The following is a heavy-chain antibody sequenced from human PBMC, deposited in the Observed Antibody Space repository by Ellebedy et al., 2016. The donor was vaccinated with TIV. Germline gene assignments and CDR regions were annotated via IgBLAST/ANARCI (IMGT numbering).Heavy chain of an antibody. D-gene: IGHD6-19*01. CDR3: ARMYSSGWNYYYYGMDV. CDR2: INPNSGGT. CDR1: GYTFTGYY. Sequence: ASVKVSXKASGYTFTGYYMHWVRQAPGQGLEWMGWINPNSGGTNYAQKFQGWVTMTRDTSISTAYMELSRLRSDDTAVYYCARMYSSGWNYYYYGMDVWGQGTTVTVSS. J-gene: IGHJ6*02. V-gene: IGHV1-2*04.